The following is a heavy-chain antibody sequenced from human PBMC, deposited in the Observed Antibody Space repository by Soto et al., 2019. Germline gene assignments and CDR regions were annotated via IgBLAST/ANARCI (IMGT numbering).Heavy chain of an antibody. CDR1: GFAFRSYA. CDR3: TNTEPSRYGRDV. J-gene: IGHJ6*01. D-gene: IGHD1-26*01. CDR2: ISYDGSKK. Sequence: QVQLVESGGGVVQPGRSLRLSCAASGFAFRSYAMHWVRQAPGKGLEGVADISYDGSKKDYADSVKGRFTISRDNSQNTLYLEMTGLRGEDKAVYYCTNTEPSRYGRDVGGQGTTVTVSS. V-gene: IGHV3-30*18.